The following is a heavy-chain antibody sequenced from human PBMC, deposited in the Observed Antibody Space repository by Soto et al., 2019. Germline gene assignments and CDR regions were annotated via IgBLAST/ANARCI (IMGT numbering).Heavy chain of an antibody. D-gene: IGHD2-2*01. V-gene: IGHV3-30*18. Sequence: QVQLVESGGGVVQPGRSLRLSCAASGFTFSSYGMHWVRQAPGKGLEWVAVISYDGSNKYYADSVKGRITISRDNSNNTLYLQMNSLRAEDTAVYYCAKDMGYCSSTSCREFDYWGQGTLVTVSS. CDR1: GFTFSSYG. CDR2: ISYDGSNK. CDR3: AKDMGYCSSTSCREFDY. J-gene: IGHJ4*02.